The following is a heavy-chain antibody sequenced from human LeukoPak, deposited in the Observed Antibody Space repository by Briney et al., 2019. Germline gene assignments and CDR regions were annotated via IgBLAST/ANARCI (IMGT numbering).Heavy chain of an antibody. CDR1: GFTFSSYG. V-gene: IGHV3-30*02. J-gene: IGHJ4*02. D-gene: IGHD6-6*01. CDR2: IRYDGTNK. CDR3: AKDLWPMEYSSSSPFDY. Sequence: GGSLRLSCAASGFTFSSYGMHWLRQAPGKGLEWVAFIRYDGTNKYYADSVKGRFTISRDNSKNTVYLQMHSLRAEDTAVYYCAKDLWPMEYSSSSPFDYWGQGTLVTVSS.